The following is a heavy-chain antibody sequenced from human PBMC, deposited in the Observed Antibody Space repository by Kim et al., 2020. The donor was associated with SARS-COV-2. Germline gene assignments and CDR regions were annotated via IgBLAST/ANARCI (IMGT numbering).Heavy chain of an antibody. Sequence: SVKVSCKASGGTFSSYAISWVRQAPGQGLEWMGGIIPIFGTANYAQKFQGRVTITADESTSTAYMELSSLRSEDTAVYYCARGREGLSIAAAGNVYYGMDVWGQGTTVTVSS. CDR1: GGTFSSYA. CDR2: IIPIFGTA. CDR3: ARGREGLSIAAAGNVYYGMDV. J-gene: IGHJ6*02. D-gene: IGHD6-13*01. V-gene: IGHV1-69*13.